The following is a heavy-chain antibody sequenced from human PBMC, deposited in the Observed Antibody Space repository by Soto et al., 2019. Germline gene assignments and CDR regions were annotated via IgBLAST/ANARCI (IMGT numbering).Heavy chain of an antibody. CDR1: GGTFSSYA. D-gene: IGHD6-19*01. J-gene: IGHJ6*02. CDR3: ARGGYSSGWGENGMDV. V-gene: IGHV1-69*12. Sequence: QVQLVQSGAEVKKPGSSVKVSCKASGGTFSSYAISWVRQAPGQGLEWMGGIIPIFGTANYAQKFQGRVTITADESTSTAYMGLSSLRSEDTAVYYCARGGYSSGWGENGMDVWGQGTTVTVSS. CDR2: IIPIFGTA.